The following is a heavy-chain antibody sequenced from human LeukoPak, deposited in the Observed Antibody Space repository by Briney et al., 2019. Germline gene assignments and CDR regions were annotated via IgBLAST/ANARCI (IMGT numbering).Heavy chain of an antibody. Sequence: GGSLRLSCSASGFTFSRYAMHWVRRAPGKGLEHVSVIIRNGGSTYYADSVKGRFTISRDNSKNTLYLQMSSLRAEDTAVYYCVKAYYDFWSAYANWFDPWGQGTLVTVSS. D-gene: IGHD3-3*01. CDR2: IIRNGGST. CDR3: VKAYYDFWSAYANWFDP. V-gene: IGHV3-64D*09. J-gene: IGHJ5*02. CDR1: GFTFSRYA.